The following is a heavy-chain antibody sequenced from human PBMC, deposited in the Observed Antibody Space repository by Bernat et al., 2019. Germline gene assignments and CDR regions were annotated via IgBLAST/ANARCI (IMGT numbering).Heavy chain of an antibody. CDR2: IYYSGRT. J-gene: IGHJ4*02. Sequence: QLQLQESGPGLMKPSETLSLTCTVSGGSISSSSYYWGWIRQPPGKGLEWIGSIYYSGRTYYNPTLKSRVTIPVDTSKNQFSLKLSSVTAADTAVYYCARDRGFEYWGQGTLVTVSS. CDR1: GGSISSSSYY. D-gene: IGHD3-10*01. V-gene: IGHV4-39*02. CDR3: ARDRGFEY.